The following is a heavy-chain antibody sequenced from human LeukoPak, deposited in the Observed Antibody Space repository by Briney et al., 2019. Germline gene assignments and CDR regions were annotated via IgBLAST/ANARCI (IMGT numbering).Heavy chain of an antibody. CDR2: IWYDGSNK. Sequence: PGGSLRLSCAASGFTFSSYGMHWVRQAPGKGLEWVAVIWYDGSNKYYADSVKGRFTISRDNSKSTLYLQMNSLRTDDTALYYCAGGPRMDVWGQGTTVTVSS. D-gene: IGHD3-16*01. V-gene: IGHV3-33*01. J-gene: IGHJ6*02. CDR3: AGGPRMDV. CDR1: GFTFSSYG.